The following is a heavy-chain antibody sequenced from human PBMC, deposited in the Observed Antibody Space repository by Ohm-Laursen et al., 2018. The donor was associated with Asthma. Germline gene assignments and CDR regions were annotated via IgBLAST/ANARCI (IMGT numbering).Heavy chain of an antibody. D-gene: IGHD4-11*01. CDR2: IHYSGST. CDR3: ASLPTDYSIDF. V-gene: IGHV4-39*01. CDR1: GASIISSRYF. J-gene: IGHJ4*02. Sequence: LSLTCTVSGASIISSRYFWGWFRQSPGKGLEWIGTIHYSGSTNYNPSLRGRVIMFVDTSRNQFSLQWHSVTAPDTAVYYCASLPTDYSIDFWGQGTLVTVSS.